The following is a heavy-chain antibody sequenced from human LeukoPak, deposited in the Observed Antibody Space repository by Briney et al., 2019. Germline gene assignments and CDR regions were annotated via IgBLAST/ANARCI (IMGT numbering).Heavy chain of an antibody. D-gene: IGHD5-12*01. V-gene: IGHV4-4*02. CDR2: IYHSGST. CDR3: ARSDNPYGYDSGRGAFDI. CDR1: GGSISSSNW. Sequence: SETLSLTCAVSGGSISSSNWWSWVRQPPGKGLEWIGEIYHSGSTNYNPSLKSRVTISVDKSKNQFSLKLSSVTAADTAVYYCARSDNPYGYDSGRGAFDIWGQGTMVTVSS. J-gene: IGHJ3*02.